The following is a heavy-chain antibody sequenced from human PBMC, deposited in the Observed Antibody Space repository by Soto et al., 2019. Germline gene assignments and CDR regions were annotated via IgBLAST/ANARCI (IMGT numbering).Heavy chain of an antibody. J-gene: IGHJ4*02. V-gene: IGHV1-69*06. D-gene: IGHD3-22*01. CDR3: ARDNHYDSSAHGPFDY. CDR2: IIPIFGTA. CDR1: GGTFSSYA. Sequence: SVKVSCKASGGTFSSYAISWVLQAPGQGLEWMGGIIPIFGTANYAQKFQGRVTITADKSTSTAYMELSSLRSEDTAVYYCARDNHYDSSAHGPFDYWGQGTLVTVSS.